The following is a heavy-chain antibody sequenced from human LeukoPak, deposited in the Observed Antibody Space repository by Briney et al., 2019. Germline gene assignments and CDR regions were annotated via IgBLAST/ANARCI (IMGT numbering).Heavy chain of an antibody. CDR1: GFTFSSYG. CDR2: ISYDGSNK. J-gene: IGHJ4*02. D-gene: IGHD1-26*01. CDR3: ATSSGSYSDY. Sequence: GGSLRLSCAASGFTFSSYGMHWVRQAPGKGLEWVAVISYDGSNKYYADSVMGRFTISRDNSKNTLYLQMNSLRAEDTAVYYCATSSGSYSDYWGQGTLVTVSS. V-gene: IGHV3-30*03.